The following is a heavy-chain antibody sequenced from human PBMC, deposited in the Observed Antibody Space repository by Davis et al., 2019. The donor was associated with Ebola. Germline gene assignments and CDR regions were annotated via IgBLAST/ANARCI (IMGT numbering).Heavy chain of an antibody. CDR1: GFTFTNYG. CDR2: INTGNGDT. J-gene: IGHJ6*02. CDR3: ARDSAAILYFYYGLDV. V-gene: IGHV1-3*04. Sequence: ASVKVSCKASGFTFTNYGIHWMRQAPGQRLEWMGWINTGNGDTTYSQKFQGRVTITRDTSASTTYMDLSSLGSEDTAVYYCARDSAAILYFYYGLDVWGQGTTVTVSS. D-gene: IGHD2-2*01.